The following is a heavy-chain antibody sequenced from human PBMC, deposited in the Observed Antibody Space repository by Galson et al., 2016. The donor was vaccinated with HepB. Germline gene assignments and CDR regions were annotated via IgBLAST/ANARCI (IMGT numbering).Heavy chain of an antibody. CDR2: IYRSGST. Sequence: SLRLSCAASGFDVADSYMTWVRQSPGKGLEWLSIIYRSGSTFYAASVQGRLTSSRDNTENTLSLQMNNLGAEDTAIYCCATSEITYHDILTGDWSYGLDVWGQGTTVTVS. CDR1: GFDVADSY. V-gene: IGHV3-53*01. D-gene: IGHD3-9*01. J-gene: IGHJ6*02. CDR3: ATSEITYHDILTGDWSYGLDV.